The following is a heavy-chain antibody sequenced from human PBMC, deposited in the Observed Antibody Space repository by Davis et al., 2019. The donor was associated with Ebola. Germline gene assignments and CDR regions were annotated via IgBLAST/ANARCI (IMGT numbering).Heavy chain of an antibody. Sequence: SVKVSCKASGVTFRSYAISWVRQAPGQGLEWMGGIIPIFGTANYAQKFQGRVTITADESTRTAYMELSSLRSEDTAVYYCARGGLIGVGYYFDYWGQGTLVTVSS. CDR3: ARGGLIGVGYYFDY. CDR1: GVTFRSYA. D-gene: IGHD2-8*01. J-gene: IGHJ4*02. V-gene: IGHV1-69*13. CDR2: IIPIFGTA.